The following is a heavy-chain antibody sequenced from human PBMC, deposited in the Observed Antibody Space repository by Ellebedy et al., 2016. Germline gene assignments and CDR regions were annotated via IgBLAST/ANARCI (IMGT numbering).Heavy chain of an antibody. Sequence: GGSLRLSCAASGFTFSSYAMHWVRQAPGKGLEWVAVISYDGSNKYYADSVKGRFTISRDNSKNTVYLQMNSLRAEDTAVYFCAKATLGKGSSCFDYWGQGAQVTVSS. CDR1: GFTFSSYA. D-gene: IGHD6-6*01. CDR3: AKATLGKGSSCFDY. V-gene: IGHV3-30-3*01. J-gene: IGHJ4*02. CDR2: ISYDGSNK.